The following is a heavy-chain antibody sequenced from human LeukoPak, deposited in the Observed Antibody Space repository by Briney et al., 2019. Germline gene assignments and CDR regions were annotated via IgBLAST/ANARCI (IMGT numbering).Heavy chain of an antibody. V-gene: IGHV1-2*04. J-gene: IGHJ4*02. D-gene: IGHD4-17*01. CDR3: ARGHPTVTTGDY. CDR1: GYTFTGYY. CDR2: INPNSGGT. Sequence: ASVKVSCKASGYTFTGYYMHWVRQAPGQGLEWMGWINPNSGGTNYAQKFQGWVTMTRDTSISTAYMELGRLRSDDTAVYYCARGHPTVTTGDYWGQGTLVTVSS.